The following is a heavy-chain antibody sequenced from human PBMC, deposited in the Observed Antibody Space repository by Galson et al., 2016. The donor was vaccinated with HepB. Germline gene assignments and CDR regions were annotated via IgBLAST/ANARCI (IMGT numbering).Heavy chain of an antibody. CDR3: AKEGTIFGVVPYGMDV. D-gene: IGHD3-3*01. Sequence: SLRLSCAASRFTFSSYAMSWVRPAPGQGLEWVSVISGSGGSTYYADSVKGRFTISRDNSKNTLYLQMNSLRAEDTAVYYCAKEGTIFGVVPYGMDVWGQGTKVIVSS. CDR2: ISGSGGST. J-gene: IGHJ6*02. V-gene: IGHV3-23*01. CDR1: RFTFSSYA.